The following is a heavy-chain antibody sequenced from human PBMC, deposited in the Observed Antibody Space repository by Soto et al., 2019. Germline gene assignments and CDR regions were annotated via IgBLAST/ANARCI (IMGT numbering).Heavy chain of an antibody. CDR1: GFTFSTYA. V-gene: IGHV3-23*01. CDR3: AKDRYDSGTYYFDC. D-gene: IGHD3-10*01. Sequence: GGSLRLSCAASGFTFSTYAMGWVRQAPGKGLEWVSAFSGRSGSIYYADSVRGRFTISRDNSKNTLYLQMNSLTAEDTAIYYCAKDRYDSGTYYFDCWGQGTLVTVSS. CDR2: FSGRSGSI. J-gene: IGHJ4*02.